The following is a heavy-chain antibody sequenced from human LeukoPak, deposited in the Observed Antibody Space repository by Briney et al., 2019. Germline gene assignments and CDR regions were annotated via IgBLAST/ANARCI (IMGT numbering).Heavy chain of an antibody. V-gene: IGHV3-74*01. CDR2: INSDGSST. Sequence: GGSLRLSRAASGFTFSSYWMHWVRQAPGKGLVWVSRINSDGSSTSYADSVKGRFTISRDNAKNTLYLQMNSLRAEDTAVYYCAKGSRYYYDSSGYYCWGQGTLVTVSS. CDR3: AKGSRYYYDSSGYYC. D-gene: IGHD3-22*01. J-gene: IGHJ4*02. CDR1: GFTFSSYW.